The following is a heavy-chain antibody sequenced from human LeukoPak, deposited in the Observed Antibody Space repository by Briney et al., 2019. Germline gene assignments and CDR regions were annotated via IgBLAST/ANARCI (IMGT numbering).Heavy chain of an antibody. CDR2: IYSGGST. Sequence: PGGSLRLSCAASGFTFSNNYVSWVRQAPGKGLEWVSVIYSGGSTYYADSVKDRFTISRDNSKNTLYLQMNSLRAEDTAVYYCASGWYASYYFDYWGQGTLVTVSS. V-gene: IGHV3-66*01. J-gene: IGHJ4*02. CDR1: GFTFSNNY. D-gene: IGHD6-19*01. CDR3: ASGWYASYYFDY.